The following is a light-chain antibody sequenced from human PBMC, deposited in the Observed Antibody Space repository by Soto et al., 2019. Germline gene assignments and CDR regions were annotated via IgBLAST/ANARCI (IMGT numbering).Light chain of an antibody. Sequence: EIVLTHSPGTLALSPCEGATLSCSASQSVSSSYLAWYQQKPGQAPRLLIYGASTRATGIPATFSGSGSGTEFTLTISSLQSEDFAVYYCQQYNNWPPITFGQGTRLE. CDR3: QQYNNWPPIT. CDR1: QSVSSSY. J-gene: IGKJ5*01. CDR2: GAS. V-gene: IGKV3D-15*01.